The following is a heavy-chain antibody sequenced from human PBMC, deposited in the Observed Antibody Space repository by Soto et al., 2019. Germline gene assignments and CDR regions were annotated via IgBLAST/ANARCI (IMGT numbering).Heavy chain of an antibody. D-gene: IGHD6-6*01. V-gene: IGHV1-18*01. CDR1: GYTFTSYG. J-gene: IGHJ5*02. CDR2: ISAYNGNT. CDR3: ARDGRRIAARPFGWFDP. Sequence: ASVKVSFKASGYTFTSYGISWVRQAPGQGLEWMGWISAYNGNTNYAQKLQGRVTMTTDTSTSTAYMELRSLRSDDTAVYYCARDGRRIAARPFGWFDPWGQGTLVTVSS.